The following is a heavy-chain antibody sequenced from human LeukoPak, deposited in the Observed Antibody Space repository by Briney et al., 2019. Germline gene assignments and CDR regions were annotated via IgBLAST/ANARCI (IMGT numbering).Heavy chain of an antibody. D-gene: IGHD2-2*01. J-gene: IGHJ4*02. CDR2: IYYSGST. Sequence: SGTLSLTCTVSGGSISSSSYYWGWIRQPPGKGLEWNGSIYYSGSTYYNPYLKSRVTISVDTSKNQFSLKLSSVTAADTAVYYCARQGGYCSSTSCPFDYWGQGTLVTVSS. CDR3: ARQGGYCSSTSCPFDY. CDR1: GGSISSSSYY. V-gene: IGHV4-39*01.